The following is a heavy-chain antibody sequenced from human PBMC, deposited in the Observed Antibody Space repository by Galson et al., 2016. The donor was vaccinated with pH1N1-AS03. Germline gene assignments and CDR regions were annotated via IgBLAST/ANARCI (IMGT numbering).Heavy chain of an antibody. J-gene: IGHJ6*02. CDR3: ARHREYQVLSSTMDV. CDR2: IYPSDSDT. CDR1: GSSFTGYW. D-gene: IGHD2-2*01. Sequence: QSGAEVTKTGESLKISCKGSGSSFTGYWIGWVRQKPGKGLEWMGIIYPSDSDTRYNPSFQGQVTISVDESIGTAYLQWSSLKASDTASYYCARHREYQVLSSTMDVWGQGTTVTVSS. V-gene: IGHV5-51*01.